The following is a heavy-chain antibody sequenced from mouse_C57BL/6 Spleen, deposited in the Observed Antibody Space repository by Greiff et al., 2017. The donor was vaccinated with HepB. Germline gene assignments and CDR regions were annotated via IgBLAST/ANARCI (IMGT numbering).Heavy chain of an antibody. CDR3: ARTGYSNYWYFDV. CDR1: GFTFSDYG. V-gene: IGHV5-17*01. D-gene: IGHD2-5*01. J-gene: IGHJ1*03. Sequence: EVQLVESGGGLVKPGGSLKLSCAASGFTFSDYGMHWVRQAPEKGLEWVAYISSGRSTIYYADTVKGRFTHSRDNAKNNLFLQVTSLRSEDTAMYYCARTGYSNYWYFDVWGTGTTVTVSS. CDR2: ISSGRSTI.